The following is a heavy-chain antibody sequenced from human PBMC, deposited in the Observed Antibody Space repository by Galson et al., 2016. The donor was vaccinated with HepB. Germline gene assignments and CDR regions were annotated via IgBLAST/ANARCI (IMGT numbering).Heavy chain of an antibody. CDR3: VAGWGYLPNY. V-gene: IGHV4-30-2*01. CDR1: GASIGSYDRS. D-gene: IGHD2-21*01. CDR2: MHQSGRV. Sequence: TLSLTCGVSGASIGSYDRSWTWIRQPPGKGLEWIGYMHQSGRVHYNPSLKSRVTMSVATSKNQFALKLSSVTAADTAVYYCVAGWGYLPNYWGRGTLVTVSS. J-gene: IGHJ4*02.